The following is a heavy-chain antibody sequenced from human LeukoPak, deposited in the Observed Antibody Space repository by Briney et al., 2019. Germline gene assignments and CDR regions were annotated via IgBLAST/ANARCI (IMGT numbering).Heavy chain of an antibody. CDR2: ISPGGGTK. Sequence: GGSLRLSCAVSGFAFDSEAMSWVRQSPARGLEWVASISPGGGTKYYADSVKGRFTISRDNSKNTLYLQMNSLRAEDTAVYYCAEMEGYWGQGTLVTVSS. V-gene: IGHV3-23*01. J-gene: IGHJ4*02. D-gene: IGHD3-3*01. CDR1: GFAFDSEA. CDR3: AEMEGY.